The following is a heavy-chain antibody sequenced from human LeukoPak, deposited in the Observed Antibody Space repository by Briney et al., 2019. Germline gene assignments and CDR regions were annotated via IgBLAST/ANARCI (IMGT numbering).Heavy chain of an antibody. J-gene: IGHJ4*02. Sequence: PSETLSLTCAVYGGSFSGYYWSWIRQPPGKGLEWIGEINHSGSTNYNPSLKSRVTISVDTSKNQFSLSLRSMTAADTAVYYCARTEPSGTTSHWGQGTLVTVSS. CDR1: GGSFSGYY. CDR3: ARTEPSGTTSH. V-gene: IGHV4-34*01. CDR2: INHSGST. D-gene: IGHD1-1*01.